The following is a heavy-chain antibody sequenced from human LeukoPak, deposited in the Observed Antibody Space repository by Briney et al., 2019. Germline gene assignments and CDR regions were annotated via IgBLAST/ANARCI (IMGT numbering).Heavy chain of an antibody. CDR3: ARQGYDILTGYIDAFDI. CDR2: ISYSGST. J-gene: IGHJ3*02. V-gene: IGHV4-59*08. D-gene: IGHD3-9*01. Sequence: SETLSLTCTVSGGSISSYYWSWIRQPPGKGLEWIGYISYSGSTNYNPSLKSRVTISIDTSKNQFSLKPRSVFAADTAIYYCARQGYDILTGYIDAFDIWGQGTMVTVSS. CDR1: GGSISSYY.